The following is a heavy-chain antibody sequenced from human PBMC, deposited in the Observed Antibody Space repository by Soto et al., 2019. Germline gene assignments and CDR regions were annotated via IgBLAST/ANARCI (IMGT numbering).Heavy chain of an antibody. CDR3: ARAEVGATAWFDP. J-gene: IGHJ5*02. CDR1: GGSISSGGYS. D-gene: IGHD1-26*01. CDR2: IYHSGST. Sequence: SETLSLTCAVSGGSISSGGYSWSWIRQPPGKGLEWIGYIYHSGSTYYNPSLKSRVTISVDRSKNQFSLKLSSVTAADTAVYYCARAEVGATAWFDPWGQGTLVTVSS. V-gene: IGHV4-30-2*01.